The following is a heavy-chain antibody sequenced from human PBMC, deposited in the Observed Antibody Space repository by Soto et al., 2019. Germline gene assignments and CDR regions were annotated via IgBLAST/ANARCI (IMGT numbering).Heavy chain of an antibody. D-gene: IGHD6-25*01. V-gene: IGHV3-33*01. J-gene: IGHJ4*02. Sequence: QVQLVESGGGVVQPGRSLRLSCAASGFTFSSYGMHWVRQAPGKGLEWVAVIWYDGSNKYYADSVKGRFTISRDNSKNTLYLXXXXXXXXXXXXXXXXXXXXXXXXXXGXWGQGTLVTVSS. CDR1: GFTFSSYG. CDR3: XXXXXXXXXXXGX. CDR2: IWYDGSNK.